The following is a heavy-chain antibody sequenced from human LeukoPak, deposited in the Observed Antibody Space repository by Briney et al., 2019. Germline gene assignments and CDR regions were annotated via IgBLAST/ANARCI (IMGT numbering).Heavy chain of an antibody. Sequence: SETLSLTCTVSGGSISSGGYYWSWIRQHPGKGLEWIGYIYYSGSTYYNPSLESRVTISVDTSKNQFSLKLSSVTAADTAVYYCARGLQYGMDVWGQGTTVTVSS. CDR3: ARGLQYGMDV. J-gene: IGHJ6*02. CDR2: IYYSGST. CDR1: GGSISSGGYY. D-gene: IGHD4-11*01. V-gene: IGHV4-31*03.